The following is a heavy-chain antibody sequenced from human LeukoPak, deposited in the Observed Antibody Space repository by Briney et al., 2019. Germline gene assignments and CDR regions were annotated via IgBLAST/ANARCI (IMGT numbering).Heavy chain of an antibody. J-gene: IGHJ3*02. CDR1: GFIFSYYS. D-gene: IGHD3-10*01. Sequence: GGSLRLSCAASGFIFSYYSMNWVRQAPGKGLEGVSSINSNSDYMSYADSVKGRFTISIDNAKNSLYLHMTSLRAEDTAVYYCARSEFEAFDMWGQGTMVTVSS. CDR3: ARSEFEAFDM. V-gene: IGHV3-21*01. CDR2: INSNSDYM.